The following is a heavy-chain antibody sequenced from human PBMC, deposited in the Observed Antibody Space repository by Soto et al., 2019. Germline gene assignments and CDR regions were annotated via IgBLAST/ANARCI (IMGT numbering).Heavy chain of an antibody. CDR1: GGSISSYY. CDR3: ARGRSGSYPFDY. Sequence: SETLSLTCTVSGGSISSYYWSWLRQPPGKGLEWIGYIYYSGSTNYNPSLKSRVTISLDTSKNQFSLKLSSVTTADTAVYFCARGRSGSYPFDYWGLGTLVTVSS. V-gene: IGHV4-59*01. D-gene: IGHD1-26*01. CDR2: IYYSGST. J-gene: IGHJ4*02.